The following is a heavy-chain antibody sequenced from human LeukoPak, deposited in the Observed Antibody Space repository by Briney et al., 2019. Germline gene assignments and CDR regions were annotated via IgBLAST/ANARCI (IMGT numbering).Heavy chain of an antibody. D-gene: IGHD1-26*01. CDR1: GGSISSSSYY. CDR2: IYYSGST. CDR3: PTQPGRRRELVDY. Sequence: KPSETLSLTCTVSGGSISSSSYYWGWIRQPPGKGLEWIGSIYYSGSTYYNPSLKSRVTISVDTSKNQFSLKLSSVTAADTAVYYCPTQPGRRRELVDYWGQGTLVTVSS. V-gene: IGHV4-39*01. J-gene: IGHJ4*02.